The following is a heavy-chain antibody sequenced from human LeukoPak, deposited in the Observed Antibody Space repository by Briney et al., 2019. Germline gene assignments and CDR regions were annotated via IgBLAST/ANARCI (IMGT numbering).Heavy chain of an antibody. CDR2: INTDTGNP. CDR3: ARVGQQLVLGNLDY. D-gene: IGHD6-13*01. CDR1: GYTFTSYA. V-gene: IGHV7-4-1*02. Sequence: GASVKVSCKASGYTFTSYAMNWVRQAPGQGLEWMGWINTDTGNPAYAQGFTGRFVFSLDTSVSTAYLQISSLKAEDTAVYYCARVGQQLVLGNLDYWGQGTLVTVSS. J-gene: IGHJ4*02.